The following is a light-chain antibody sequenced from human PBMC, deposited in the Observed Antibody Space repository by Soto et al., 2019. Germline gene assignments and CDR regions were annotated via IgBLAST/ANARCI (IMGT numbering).Light chain of an antibody. V-gene: IGLV1-44*01. CDR1: NSNVGSNS. CDR2: SDN. Sequence: QSVLTQPPSASGTPGQRVTISCSGSNSNVGSNSVNWYQQLPGMAPKLLLYSDNQRPSGVPDRFSGSKSGSSASLAISGLQSEDEADYHCSTWDDNLSTWVFGGGTKLTVL. J-gene: IGLJ3*02. CDR3: STWDDNLSTWV.